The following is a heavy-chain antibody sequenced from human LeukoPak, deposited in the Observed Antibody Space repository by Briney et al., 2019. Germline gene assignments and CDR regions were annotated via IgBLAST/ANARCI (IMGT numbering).Heavy chain of an antibody. D-gene: IGHD4-17*01. V-gene: IGHV3-30*18. CDR1: GFTFSSYG. CDR2: ISYDGSNK. J-gene: IGHJ4*02. Sequence: GGSLRLSCAASGFTFSSYGMHWVRQAPGKGLEWVAVISYDGSNKYYADSVKGRFTISRDNSKNTLYLQMNSLRAEDTAVYYCAKIDYESHDWGQGTLVTVS. CDR3: AKIDYESHD.